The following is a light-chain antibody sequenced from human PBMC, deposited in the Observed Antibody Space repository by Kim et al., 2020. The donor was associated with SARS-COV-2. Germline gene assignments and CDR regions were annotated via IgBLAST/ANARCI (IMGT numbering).Light chain of an antibody. J-gene: IGLJ3*02. V-gene: IGLV1-44*01. Sequence: ELTQPPSASGTPGQRVTISCSGSSSTIGSNTVNWYQQVPGTAPKLLIYINDQRPSGVPDRFSGSKSGTSASLAISGLQSEDEADYYCAAWDDSLENWVFGGGTKVTVL. CDR3: AAWDDSLENWV. CDR2: IND. CDR1: SSTIGSNT.